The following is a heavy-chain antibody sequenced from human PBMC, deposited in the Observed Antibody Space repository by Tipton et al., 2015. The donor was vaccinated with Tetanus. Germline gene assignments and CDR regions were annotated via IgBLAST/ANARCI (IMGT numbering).Heavy chain of an antibody. CDR2: ISYDGNYQ. CDR1: GFTFSNSG. Sequence: QLVQSGGGVVQPGRSLRLSCAASGFTFSNSGMHWVRQAPGKGLEWVAIISYDGNYQSYAESVKGRFTISRDNSKSTLFLQMNGLRAEDTAVCCCIYTISWSAYDYRGQGSVVTVSS. J-gene: IGHJ4*02. D-gene: IGHD6-13*01. V-gene: IGHV3-30*03. CDR3: IYTISWSAYDY.